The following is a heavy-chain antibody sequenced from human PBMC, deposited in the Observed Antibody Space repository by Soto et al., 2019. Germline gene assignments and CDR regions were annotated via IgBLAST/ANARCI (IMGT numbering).Heavy chain of an antibody. CDR1: GGSISSSSYY. V-gene: IGHV4-39*01. CDR2: IYYSGST. CDR3: ARLWDDYDSSGYLSS. D-gene: IGHD3-22*01. J-gene: IGHJ4*02. Sequence: SETLSLTCTVSGGSISSSSYYWGWIRQPPGKGLEWIGSIYYSGSTYYNPSLKSRVTISVDTSKNQFPLKLSSVTAADTAVYYCARLWDDYDSSGYLSSWGQGTLVTVSS.